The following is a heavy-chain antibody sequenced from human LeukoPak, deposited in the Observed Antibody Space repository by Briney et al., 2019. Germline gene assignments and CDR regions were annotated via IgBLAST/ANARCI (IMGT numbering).Heavy chain of an antibody. CDR1: GYSISSGYY. J-gene: IGHJ4*02. CDR3: ASNTGTVFDY. V-gene: IGHV4-38-2*02. D-gene: IGHD7-27*01. CDR2: IYHSGST. Sequence: SETLSLTCTVSGYSISSGYYWGWIRQPPGKGLEWIGSIYHSGSTYYNPSLRSRVTISLEMSKHQFSLNLTSVTAADTAVYYCASNTGTVFDYWGQGALVTVSS.